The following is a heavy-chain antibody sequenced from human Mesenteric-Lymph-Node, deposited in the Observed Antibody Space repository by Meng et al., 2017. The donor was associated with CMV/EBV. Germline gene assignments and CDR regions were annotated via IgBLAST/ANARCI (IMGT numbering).Heavy chain of an antibody. V-gene: IGHV3-30*02. CDR3: AKDISSSVYYYYGMDV. CDR1: GFTFSSYG. Sequence: GESLKISCAASGFTFSSYGMHWVRQAPGKGLEWVAFLRSDGNNIYYVDSVQGRFIISRDDSNDMLYLQMNSLRVEDTAVYYCAKDISSSVYYYYGMDVWGQGTTVTVSS. J-gene: IGHJ6*02. D-gene: IGHD3-22*01. CDR2: LRSDGNNI.